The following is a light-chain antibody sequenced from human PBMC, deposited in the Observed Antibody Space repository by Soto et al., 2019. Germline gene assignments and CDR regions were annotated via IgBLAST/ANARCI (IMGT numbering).Light chain of an antibody. Sequence: QSVLTQAASVSRSPGQSITISLPGNSSDVGSYNLVSWYQQHPGKAPKLMIYEGSKRPSGVSNRFSGSKSGNTASLTISGLQAEDESDYYCCSYACSYLFATGTEVTVL. CDR2: EGS. CDR3: CSYACSYL. V-gene: IGLV2-23*01. CDR1: SSDVGSYNL. J-gene: IGLJ1*01.